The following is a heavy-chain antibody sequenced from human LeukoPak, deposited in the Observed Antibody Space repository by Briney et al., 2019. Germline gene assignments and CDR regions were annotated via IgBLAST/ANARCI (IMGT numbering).Heavy chain of an antibody. D-gene: IGHD6-6*01. CDR1: GGSIRSSSNF. CDR2: IYYSGST. J-gene: IGHJ6*03. V-gene: IGHV4-39*06. CDR3: ASRDGGQLVERIHYYYYMDV. Sequence: PSQTLSLTCLVSGGSIRSSSNFCGWIRHPPVKGLEWFRRIYYSGSTHYNPSLRSPFTVSVDTTKNQLPLKVSSVIAADTAVYYCASRDGGQLVERIHYYYYMDVWGKRTTVTVSS.